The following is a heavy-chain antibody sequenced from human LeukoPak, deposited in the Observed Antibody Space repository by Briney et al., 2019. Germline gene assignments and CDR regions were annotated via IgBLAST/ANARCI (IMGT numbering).Heavy chain of an antibody. D-gene: IGHD2-15*01. J-gene: IGHJ5*02. CDR2: INPSSGGT. CDR3: ARGYCSGGSCYSVENWFDP. CDR1: GYTFTKYY. V-gene: IGHV1-2*06. Sequence: ASVEVSCKASGYTFTKYYMFWVRQAPGQGLEWMGRINPSSGGTDYAQKFQGRVTMTRDTSISTAYMELSRLRSDDTAMYYCARGYCSGGSCYSVENWFDPWGQGTLVTVSS.